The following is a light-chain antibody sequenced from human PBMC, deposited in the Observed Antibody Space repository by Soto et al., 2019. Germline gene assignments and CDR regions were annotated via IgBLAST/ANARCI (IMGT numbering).Light chain of an antibody. CDR1: SSNIGAGYD. CDR2: GNS. V-gene: IGLV1-40*01. CDR3: QSYDSSLSGWV. Sequence: QAVVTQPPSVSGAPGQRVTISCTGSSSNIGAGYDVHWYQQLPGTAPKLLIYGNSHRPSGVPDRFSGSKSGTSASLAITGLRAEDEADYYCQSYDSSLSGWVFGGGTKLTVL. J-gene: IGLJ3*02.